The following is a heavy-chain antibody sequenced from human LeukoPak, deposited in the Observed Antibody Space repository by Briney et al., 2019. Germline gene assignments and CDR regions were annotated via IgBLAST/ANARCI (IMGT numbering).Heavy chain of an antibody. CDR1: GFTFSSYA. D-gene: IGHD1-7*01. V-gene: IGHV3-23*01. J-gene: IGHJ4*02. CDR2: ISGSGGST. Sequence: PGGSLRLSCAVSGFTFSSYALSWVRQAPRKGLEWVSAISGSGGSTYYADSVKGRFTISRDNSKNTLYLQMNSLRAEDTAVYYCATLEGGNWNLHDAYYFDYWGQGTLVTVSS. CDR3: ATLEGGNWNLHDAYYFDY.